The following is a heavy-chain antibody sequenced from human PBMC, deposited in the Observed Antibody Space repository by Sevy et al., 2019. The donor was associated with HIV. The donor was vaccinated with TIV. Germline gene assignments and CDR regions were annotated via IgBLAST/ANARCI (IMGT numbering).Heavy chain of an antibody. CDR1: GFTFSTYW. D-gene: IGHD2-2*01. Sequence: GGSVRLSCAASGFTFSTYWMSWVRQAPGKGMEWVANIKKDGSEKYYVDSVKGRFTISRDNAKNSLYLQMNSLRVEDTAVYYCARDCSSSNCLWGLDVWGQGTSVTVSS. CDR3: ARDCSSSNCLWGLDV. J-gene: IGHJ6*02. V-gene: IGHV3-7*03. CDR2: IKKDGSEK.